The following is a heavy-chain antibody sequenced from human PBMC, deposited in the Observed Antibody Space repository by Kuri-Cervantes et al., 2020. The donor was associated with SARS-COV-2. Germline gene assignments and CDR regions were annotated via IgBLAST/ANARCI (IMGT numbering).Heavy chain of an antibody. CDR3: ATKPPGVNDAFDI. D-gene: IGHD1-14*01. Sequence: GESLKISCAASGFTFSSYAMHWVRQAPGKGLEWVAVISYDGSNKYYADSAKGRFTISRDNSKNTLYLQMNSLRAEDTAVYYCATKPPGVNDAFDIWGQGTMVTVSS. CDR2: ISYDGSNK. J-gene: IGHJ3*02. CDR1: GFTFSSYA. V-gene: IGHV3-30-3*01.